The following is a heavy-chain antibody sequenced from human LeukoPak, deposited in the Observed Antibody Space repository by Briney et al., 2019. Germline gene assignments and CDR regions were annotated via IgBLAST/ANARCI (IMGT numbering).Heavy chain of an antibody. CDR1: GGSISSYY. D-gene: IGHD3-3*01. J-gene: IGHJ6*03. V-gene: IGHV4-4*07. CDR3: ASTAVGVAYYYYYYMDV. Sequence: PSQTLSLTCTVSGGSISSYYGSWIRQPAGKGLDWIGRIYASGSTNYNPSLKSRVTISVDKSKNQFSLKLSSVTAADTAVYYCASTAVGVAYYYYYYMDVWGKGTTVTVSS. CDR2: IYASGST.